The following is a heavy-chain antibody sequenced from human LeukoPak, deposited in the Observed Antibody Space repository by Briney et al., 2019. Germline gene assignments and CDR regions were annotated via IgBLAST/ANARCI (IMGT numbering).Heavy chain of an antibody. V-gene: IGHV4-34*01. Sequence: SETLSLTCAVYGGSFSGYYWSWIRQPPGKGLEWIGEINHSGSTNYNPSLKSRVTISVDTSKNQFSLKLSPVTAADTAVYYCARGQGIMTTVTPGYFDYWGQGTLVTVSS. CDR3: ARGQGIMTTVTPGYFDY. CDR1: GGSFSGYY. CDR2: INHSGST. D-gene: IGHD4-17*01. J-gene: IGHJ4*02.